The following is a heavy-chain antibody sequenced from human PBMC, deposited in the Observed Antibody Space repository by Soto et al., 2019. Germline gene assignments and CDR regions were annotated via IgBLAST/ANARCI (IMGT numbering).Heavy chain of an antibody. CDR2: IWYDGSNK. V-gene: IGHV3-33*01. J-gene: IGHJ4*02. CDR3: ARGEAPCSSSWILDY. CDR1: GFTFSSYG. D-gene: IGHD6-13*01. Sequence: QVQLVESGGGVVQPGRSPRLSCAASGFTFSSYGMHWVRQAPGKGLEWVAVIWYDGSNKYYADSVKGRFTISRDNSKNTLYLQMNSLRAEDTAVYYCARGEAPCSSSWILDYWGQGTLVTVSS.